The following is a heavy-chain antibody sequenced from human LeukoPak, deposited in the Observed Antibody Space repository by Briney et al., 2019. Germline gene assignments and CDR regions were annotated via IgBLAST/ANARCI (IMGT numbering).Heavy chain of an antibody. V-gene: IGHV5-51*01. Sequence: GESLKISCKGSGYTFSSYWIGWVRQMPGKGLEWMGTIYPDDSDTRYSPSFQGQVTISADKSISTAYLQWSSLKASDTAMYYCARLAYCSNDVCYSNYYYSMDVWGKGTTVTVSS. CDR1: GYTFSSYW. J-gene: IGHJ6*03. CDR3: ARLAYCSNDVCYSNYYYSMDV. CDR2: IYPDDSDT. D-gene: IGHD2-8*01.